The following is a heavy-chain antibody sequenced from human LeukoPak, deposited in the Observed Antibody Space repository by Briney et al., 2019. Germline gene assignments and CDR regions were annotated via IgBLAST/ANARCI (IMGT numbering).Heavy chain of an antibody. Sequence: PGGSLRLSCAASGFTFSSYEMNWVRQAPGKGLEWVSYISSSGSTIYYADSVKGRFTISRDNAKNSLYLQMNSLRAEDTAVYYCAREANLGWFDPWGQGTLVTVSS. J-gene: IGHJ5*02. CDR2: ISSSGSTI. V-gene: IGHV3-48*03. D-gene: IGHD7-27*01. CDR1: GFTFSSYE. CDR3: AREANLGWFDP.